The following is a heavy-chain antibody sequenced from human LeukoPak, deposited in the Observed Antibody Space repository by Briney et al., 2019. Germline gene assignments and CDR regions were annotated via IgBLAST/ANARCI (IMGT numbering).Heavy chain of an antibody. Sequence: SETLSLTCAVSGGSISSSNWWSWVRQPPGKGLEWIGEIYHSGSTNYNPSLKSRVTISVDKSKNQFSLKLSSVTAADTAVYYCARRAYGSGSYYDDAFDIWGQGTMVTVSS. D-gene: IGHD3-10*01. V-gene: IGHV4-4*02. CDR3: ARRAYGSGSYYDDAFDI. CDR2: IYHSGST. J-gene: IGHJ3*02. CDR1: GGSISSSNW.